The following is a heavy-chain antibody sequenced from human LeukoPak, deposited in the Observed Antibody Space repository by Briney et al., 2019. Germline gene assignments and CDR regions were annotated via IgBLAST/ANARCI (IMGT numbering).Heavy chain of an antibody. V-gene: IGHV1-46*01. Sequence: GASVKVSCKASGYTFTSYYMHWVRQAPGQGLEWMGIINPGGGSTSYAQKFQGRVTMTRDTSTSTVYMELSSLRSDDTAVYYCARVGRAWLWSNEYFDYWGQGTLVTVSS. J-gene: IGHJ4*02. CDR3: ARVGRAWLWSNEYFDY. CDR1: GYTFTSYY. CDR2: INPGGGST. D-gene: IGHD5-18*01.